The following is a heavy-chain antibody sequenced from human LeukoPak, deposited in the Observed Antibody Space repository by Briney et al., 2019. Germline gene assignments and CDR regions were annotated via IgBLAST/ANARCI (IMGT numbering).Heavy chain of an antibody. CDR3: TRAGYSSGFDS. D-gene: IGHD6-19*01. J-gene: IGHJ5*01. Sequence: GGSLRLSCAASGFTVSSNYMSWVRQAPGKGLVWVSRINSDGYSITYADSVKGRFTISRDNAKNTLYLQMNSLIAEDTAVYFCTRAGYSSGFDSWGQGTLVTVSS. CDR2: INSDGYSI. V-gene: IGHV3-74*03. CDR1: GFTVSSNY.